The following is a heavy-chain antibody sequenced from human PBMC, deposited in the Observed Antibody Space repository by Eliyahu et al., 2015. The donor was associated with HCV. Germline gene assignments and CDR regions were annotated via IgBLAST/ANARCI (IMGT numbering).Heavy chain of an antibody. CDR3: AYGSGRPRIKYYFDY. V-gene: IGHV3-21*01. J-gene: IGHJ4*02. CDR1: GFTFSSYS. D-gene: IGHD3-10*01. Sequence: EVQLVESGGGLVKPGGSLRLSCAASGFTFSSYSMNWVRQAPGKGLEWVSSLSSSSSYIYYADSVKGRFTISRDNAKNSLYLQMNSLRAEDTAVYYCAYGSGRPRIKYYFDYWGQGTLVTVSS. CDR2: LSSSSSYI.